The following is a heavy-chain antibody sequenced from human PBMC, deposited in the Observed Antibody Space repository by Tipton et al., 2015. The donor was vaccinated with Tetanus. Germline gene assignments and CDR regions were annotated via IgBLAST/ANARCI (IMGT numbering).Heavy chain of an antibody. D-gene: IGHD5-24*01. Sequence: TLSLTCSVSGGSLRSGDYQWNWIRQPPGKGLEWLAYISPSGRTNSNYSLKSRITISQEKSKNQFSLRLTSVTAADTAVYYCVRANYGFPKKGPFDYWGPGSLVIVSS. V-gene: IGHV4-61*08. CDR3: VRANYGFPKKGPFDY. CDR2: ISPSGRT. CDR1: GGSLRSGDYQ. J-gene: IGHJ4*02.